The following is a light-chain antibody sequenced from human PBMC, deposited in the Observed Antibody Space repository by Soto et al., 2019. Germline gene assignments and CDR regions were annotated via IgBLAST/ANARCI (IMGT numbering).Light chain of an antibody. CDR1: QSVTRN. Sequence: EIVLTQSPVILSVSPGESATLSCRASQSVTRNLAWYQQIPGQAPRLLVYHASVRATGIPARFSGSGSGTEFSLTISNLQSEDFAVYFCQQYNDWPPITFGHGTRLEIK. CDR3: QQYNDWPPIT. V-gene: IGKV3-15*01. J-gene: IGKJ5*01. CDR2: HAS.